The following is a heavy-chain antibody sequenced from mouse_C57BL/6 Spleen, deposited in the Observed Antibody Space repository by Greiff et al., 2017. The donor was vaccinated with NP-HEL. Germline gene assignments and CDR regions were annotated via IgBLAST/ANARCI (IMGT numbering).Heavy chain of an antibody. CDR2: IYPRSGNT. Sequence: QVQLKESGAELARPGASVKLSCKASGYTFTSYGISWVKQRTGQGLEWIGEIYPRSGNTYYNEKFKGKATLTADKSSSTAYMELRSLTSEDSAVYFCARRTAQATFDYWGQGTTLTVSS. J-gene: IGHJ2*01. CDR3: ARRTAQATFDY. D-gene: IGHD3-2*02. CDR1: GYTFTSYG. V-gene: IGHV1-81*01.